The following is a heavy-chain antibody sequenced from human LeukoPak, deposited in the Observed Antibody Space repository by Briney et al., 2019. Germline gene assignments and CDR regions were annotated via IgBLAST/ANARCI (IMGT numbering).Heavy chain of an antibody. D-gene: IGHD4-23*01. CDR1: GYTFTSYD. CDR2: MNPNSGNR. CDR3: ARVLYGGTSPLNY. Sequence: GASVKVSCKASGYTFTSYDINWVRQATGQGLEWMGWMNPNSGNRGFAQKFQGRVAITRNTSISTAYMELSSLRSEDTAVYYCARVLYGGTSPLNYWGQGTLVTVSS. V-gene: IGHV1-8*03. J-gene: IGHJ4*02.